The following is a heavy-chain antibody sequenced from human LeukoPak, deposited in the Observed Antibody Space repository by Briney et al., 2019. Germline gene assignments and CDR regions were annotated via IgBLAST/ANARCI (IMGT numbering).Heavy chain of an antibody. Sequence: GGSLRLSCAASGFTFSGSPSHWVRQASGKGLEWVGRIRSKVNLYATAYAASVKGRFTISRDDSKNTAYLQMNRLKTEDSAVYYCSRHGLDWGQGTLVTVSS. J-gene: IGHJ4*02. V-gene: IGHV3-73*01. CDR2: IRSKVNLYAT. CDR3: SRHGLD. D-gene: IGHD3-16*01. CDR1: GFTFSGSP.